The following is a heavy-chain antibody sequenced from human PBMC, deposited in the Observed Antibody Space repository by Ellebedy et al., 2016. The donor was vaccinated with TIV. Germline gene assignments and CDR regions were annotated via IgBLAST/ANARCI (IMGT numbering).Heavy chain of an antibody. CDR2: ISGSGGNT. CDR1: GLTFSSHA. D-gene: IGHD3-3*01. Sequence: GESLKISCAASGLTFSSHAMSWVRQAPGKGLEWVSSISGSGGNTYYADSVKGRFIISRDNSKDTLYLQVNSLRAEDTAVYYCSKRDFFGVDTLTFDSWGQGPLVTVSS. CDR3: SKRDFFGVDTLTFDS. J-gene: IGHJ4*02. V-gene: IGHV3-23*01.